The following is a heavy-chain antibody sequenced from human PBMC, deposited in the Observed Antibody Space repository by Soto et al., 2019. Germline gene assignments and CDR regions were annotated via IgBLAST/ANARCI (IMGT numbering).Heavy chain of an antibody. V-gene: IGHV3-7*01. CDR3: ARDQGYDYIWGSYRYSEYFQH. Sequence: EVQLVESGGGLVQPGGSLRLSCAASGFTFSSYWMSWVRQAPGKGLEWVANIKQDGSEKYYVDSVKGRFTISRDNAKNSLYLQMNSLRAEDTAVYYCARDQGYDYIWGSYRYSEYFQHWGQGTLVTFSS. D-gene: IGHD3-16*02. CDR1: GFTFSSYW. J-gene: IGHJ1*01. CDR2: IKQDGSEK.